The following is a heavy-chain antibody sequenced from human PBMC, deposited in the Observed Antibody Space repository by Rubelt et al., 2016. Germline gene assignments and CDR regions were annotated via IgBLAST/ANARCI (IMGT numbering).Heavy chain of an antibody. D-gene: IGHD6-19*01. CDR1: GFTFNNYE. V-gene: IGHV3-23*04. CDR2: ISGSGDST. J-gene: IGHJ4*02. Sequence: EVRLVESGGGLVQPGGSLRLSCAASGFTFNNYEMNWVRQAPGKGLEWVSAISGSGDSTYYADSVKGRFTISRDNSKNTLYLQMNSLRAEDTAVYYCAKGGVGWNYYHYWGQGTLVTVSS. CDR3: AKGGVGWNYYHY.